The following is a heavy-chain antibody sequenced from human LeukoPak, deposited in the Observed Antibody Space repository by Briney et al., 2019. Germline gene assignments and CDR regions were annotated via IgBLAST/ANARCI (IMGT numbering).Heavy chain of an antibody. CDR1: GGSISSSSYY. CDR3: ARTLGYCSGGNCYRWFDP. CDR2: IYYSGST. D-gene: IGHD2-15*01. Sequence: PSETLSLTCTVSGGSISSSSYYWGWIRQPPGKGLEGIGSIYYSGSTYYNPSLKSRVTISVDTSKNQFSLKLSSVTAADTAVYYCARTLGYCSGGNCYRWFDPWGQGTLVTVSS. J-gene: IGHJ5*02. V-gene: IGHV4-39*01.